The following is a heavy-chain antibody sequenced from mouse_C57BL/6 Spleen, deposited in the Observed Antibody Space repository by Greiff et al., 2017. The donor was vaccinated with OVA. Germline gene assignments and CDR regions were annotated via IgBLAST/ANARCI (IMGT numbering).Heavy chain of an antibody. J-gene: IGHJ2*01. CDR3: ARERYDYFDY. D-gene: IGHD2-3*01. V-gene: IGHV1-42*01. CDR1: GYSFTGYY. Sequence: DVQLQESGPELVKPGASVKISCKASGYSFTGYYMNWVKQSPEKSLEWIGEINPSTGGTTYNQKFKAKATLTVDKSSSTAYMQLKSLTSEDSAVYYCARERYDYFDYWGQGTTLTVSS. CDR2: INPSTGGT.